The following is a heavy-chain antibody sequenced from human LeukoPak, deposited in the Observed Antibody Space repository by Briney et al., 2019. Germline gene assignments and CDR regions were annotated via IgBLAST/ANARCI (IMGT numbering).Heavy chain of an antibody. Sequence: ASVKVSCKASGYTFTSYDINWVRQATGQGLEWMGWMNPNSGNTGYAQKFQGRVTITRNTSISTAYMELSSLRSEDTAVYYCAREVDYGGNFEYWGQGTLVTVSS. D-gene: IGHD4-23*01. CDR1: GYTFTSYD. V-gene: IGHV1-8*03. CDR2: MNPNSGNT. CDR3: AREVDYGGNFEY. J-gene: IGHJ4*02.